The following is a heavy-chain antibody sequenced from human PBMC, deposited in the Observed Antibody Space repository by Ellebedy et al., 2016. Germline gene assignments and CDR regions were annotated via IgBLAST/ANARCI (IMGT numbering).Heavy chain of an antibody. Sequence: ASVKVSXXASGYTFTSYAIIWVRQAPGQGLEWMGWISSYYGDTKYAQKVQGRVTMTTDTSTSTAFMELRSLTSDDTAVYYCARDARPRGIYGSGSYVFDNWGQGTLVTVSS. CDR2: ISSYYGDT. V-gene: IGHV1-18*04. CDR1: GYTFTSYA. D-gene: IGHD3-10*01. J-gene: IGHJ4*02. CDR3: ARDARPRGIYGSGSYVFDN.